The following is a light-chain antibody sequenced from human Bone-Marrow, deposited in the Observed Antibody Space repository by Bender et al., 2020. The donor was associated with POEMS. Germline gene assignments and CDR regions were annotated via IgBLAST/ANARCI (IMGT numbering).Light chain of an antibody. Sequence: QSALTQPASVSGSPGQSITISCTGITSDATDYDLVSWYQQHPGKAPKLILYGVNRRPSGISNRFSGSTSGDAASLTISGLQAEDEAHYYFCSYVGGSTVFGGGTKVTVL. CDR2: GVN. CDR3: CSYVGGSTV. CDR1: TSDATDYDL. J-gene: IGLJ3*02. V-gene: IGLV2-23*02.